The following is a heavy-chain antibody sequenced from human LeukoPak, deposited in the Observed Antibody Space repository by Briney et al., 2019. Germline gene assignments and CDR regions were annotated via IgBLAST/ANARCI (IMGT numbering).Heavy chain of an antibody. CDR3: ARGADGGCDY. CDR2: IYYSGST. Sequence: SETLSLTCTVSGGSISSGGYYWSWIRQHPGKGLEWIGYIYYSGSTYYNPSLKSRVTISVDTSKNQFSLKLSSVTAADTAVYYCARGADGGCDYWGQGTLVTVSS. D-gene: IGHD2-15*01. CDR1: GGSISSGGYY. J-gene: IGHJ4*02. V-gene: IGHV4-31*03.